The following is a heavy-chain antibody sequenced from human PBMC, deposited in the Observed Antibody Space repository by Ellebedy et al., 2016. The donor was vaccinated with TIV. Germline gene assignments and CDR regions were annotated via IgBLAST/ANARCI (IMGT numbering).Heavy chain of an antibody. Sequence: MPGGSLRLSCTVSGGSISSYYWSWIRQPPGKGLEWIGSIYYSGSTYYNPSLKSRVTLSVDTSKNQFSLKLSSVTAADTAVYYCARQSRGGSGSGDYWGQGTLVTVSS. V-gene: IGHV4-59*05. CDR1: GGSISSYY. J-gene: IGHJ4*02. CDR2: IYYSGST. CDR3: ARQSRGGSGSGDY. D-gene: IGHD3-10*01.